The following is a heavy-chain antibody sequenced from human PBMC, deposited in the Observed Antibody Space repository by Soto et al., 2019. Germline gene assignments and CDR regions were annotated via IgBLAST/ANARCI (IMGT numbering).Heavy chain of an antibody. CDR1: GCTFSSYA. D-gene: IGHD2-2*01. CDR3: ARDLPTYCSSTSCHYYGMDV. V-gene: IGHV1-69*06. CDR2: IIPIFGTA. Sequence: GASVKVSCKASGCTFSSYAISWVRQAPGQGLEWMGGIIPIFGTANYAQKFQGRVTITADKSTSTAYMELSSLRSEDTAVYYCARDLPTYCSSTSCHYYGMDVWGQGTTVTVSS. J-gene: IGHJ6*02.